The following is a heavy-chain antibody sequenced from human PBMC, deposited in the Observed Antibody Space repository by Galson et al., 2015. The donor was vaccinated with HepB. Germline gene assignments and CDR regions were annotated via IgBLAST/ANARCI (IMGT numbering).Heavy chain of an antibody. V-gene: IGHV3-30-3*01. CDR3: ARDLSVGAVAGKDY. Sequence: SLRLSCAASGFTFSSYAMHWVRQAPGKGLEWVAVISYDGSNKYYADSVKGRFTISRDNSKNTLYLQMNSLRAEDTAVYYCARDLSVGAVAGKDYWGQGTLVTVSS. J-gene: IGHJ4*02. CDR2: ISYDGSNK. CDR1: GFTFSSYA. D-gene: IGHD6-19*01.